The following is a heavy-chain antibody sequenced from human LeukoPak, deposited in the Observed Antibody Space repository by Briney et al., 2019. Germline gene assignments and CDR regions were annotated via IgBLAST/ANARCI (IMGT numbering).Heavy chain of an antibody. J-gene: IGHJ4*02. V-gene: IGHV3-7*01. CDR2: IKQDGSEK. Sequence: PGGSLRLSCAASEFTFSGYWMSWVRQVPGKGLEWLAKIKQDGSEKYYVDFVKGRFAISRDNTKNSFYLQINSLRAEDTALYYCSIAGKWGQGTLVTVSS. CDR1: EFTFSGYW. CDR3: SIAGK.